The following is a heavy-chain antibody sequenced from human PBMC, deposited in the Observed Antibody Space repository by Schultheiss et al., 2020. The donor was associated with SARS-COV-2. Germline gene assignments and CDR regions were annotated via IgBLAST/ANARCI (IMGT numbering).Heavy chain of an antibody. CDR1: GASISSGPDY. CDR2: IYHSGST. J-gene: IGHJ4*02. V-gene: IGHV4-39*07. Sequence: GSLRLSCTVSGASISSGPDYWDWIRQPPGKGLEWIGNIYHSGSTNYNPSLRSRATISVDTSKNQFSLKLTSVTAADTAVYYCARHYGSGTYPLDYWGQGTLVTVSS. CDR3: ARHYGSGTYPLDY. D-gene: IGHD3-10*01.